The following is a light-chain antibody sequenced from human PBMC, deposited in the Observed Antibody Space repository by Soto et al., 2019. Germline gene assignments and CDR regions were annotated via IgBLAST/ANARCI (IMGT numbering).Light chain of an antibody. CDR2: DVS. CDR1: SSDIGAFNS. Sequence: QSVLTQPASVSGSPGQSISISCTGTSSDIGAFNSVSWYQQHPGKAPKLIISDVSDRPSGISTRFSGSKSGNTASLTISGLQADDEADYYCNSYTTSSTLVFGGGTKLTVL. CDR3: NSYTTSSTLV. V-gene: IGLV2-14*01. J-gene: IGLJ2*01.